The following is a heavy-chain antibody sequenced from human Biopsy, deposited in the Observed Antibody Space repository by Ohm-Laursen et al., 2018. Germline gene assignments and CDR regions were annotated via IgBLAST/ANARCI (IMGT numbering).Heavy chain of an antibody. CDR3: ARQFMSGPNNAGGY. V-gene: IGHV5-51*01. CDR1: GYSYTNYW. CDR2: VYPDDSNS. Sequence: GESLRISCKFSGYSYTNYWIGWVRQMPGKGLEWMGLVYPDDSNSRYSPSFQGHVTISADKSTSTAYLQWNSLTASDTAVYYCARQFMSGPNNAGGYWGQGTLVTVSS. D-gene: IGHD1/OR15-1a*01. J-gene: IGHJ4*02.